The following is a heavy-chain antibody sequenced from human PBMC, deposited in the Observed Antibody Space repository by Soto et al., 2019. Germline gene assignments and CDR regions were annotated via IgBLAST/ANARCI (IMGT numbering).Heavy chain of an antibody. CDR2: ITSTSSTI. J-gene: IGHJ6*02. CDR3: ARFDRYYYYGMDV. CDR1: GFTFSTYE. Sequence: EVQLVESGGGLVQPGGSLRLSCAASGFTFSTYEMNWVRQAPGKGLEWISYITSTSSTIYYADCVKGRFTISRDNAKNSLYLQMNSLRAEDTALYYCARFDRYYYYGMDVWGQGTTVTVSS. V-gene: IGHV3-48*03.